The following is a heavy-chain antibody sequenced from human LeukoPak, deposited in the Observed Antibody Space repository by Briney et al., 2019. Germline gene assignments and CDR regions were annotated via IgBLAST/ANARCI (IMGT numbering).Heavy chain of an antibody. CDR3: AREPHGSGLLFDY. Sequence: SETLSLTCTVSGGSISSYYWSWIRQPPGKGLEWLGYIYYSGSTNYNPSLKSRVTISVDTSKNQFSLQLNSVTPEDTAVYFCAREPHGSGLLFDYWGRGTLVTVSS. V-gene: IGHV4-59*12. CDR2: IYYSGST. J-gene: IGHJ4*02. D-gene: IGHD6-19*01. CDR1: GGSISSYY.